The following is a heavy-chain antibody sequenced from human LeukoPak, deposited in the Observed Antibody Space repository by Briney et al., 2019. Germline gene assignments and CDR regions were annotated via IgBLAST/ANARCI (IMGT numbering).Heavy chain of an antibody. Sequence: ASVKVSSTASGYIFTAYYIHWVRQAPGQGLEWMGWINPNTGGTNYAQNFQGRVTMTRDTSVTTAYMDLSRLTSDDTAVYYCARDKGGNYYPPDYWGQGTLVTVSS. CDR2: INPNTGGT. D-gene: IGHD1-26*01. CDR3: ARDKGGNYYPPDY. CDR1: GYIFTAYY. V-gene: IGHV1-2*02. J-gene: IGHJ4*02.